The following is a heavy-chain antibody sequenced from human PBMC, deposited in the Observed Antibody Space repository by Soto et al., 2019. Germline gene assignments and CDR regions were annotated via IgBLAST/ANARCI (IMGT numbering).Heavy chain of an antibody. Sequence: QVQLVESGGGVVQPGRSLRLSCAASGFTFSNYGMHWVRQAPGKGLEWVAIISYDGDNEYYADSVRGRFTISRDNSKNTLYLQTSSLRHEDTAVYYCAKDGGPVYCNSPGCSAKHFDYWGQGTLVPVSS. CDR1: GFTFSNYG. CDR2: ISYDGDNE. CDR3: AKDGGPVYCNSPGCSAKHFDY. J-gene: IGHJ4*02. V-gene: IGHV3-30*18. D-gene: IGHD2-2*01.